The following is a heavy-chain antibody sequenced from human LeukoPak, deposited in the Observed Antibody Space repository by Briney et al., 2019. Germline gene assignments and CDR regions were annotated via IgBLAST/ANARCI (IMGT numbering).Heavy chain of an antibody. V-gene: IGHV3-7*01. CDR3: ARGFDY. Sequence: GGSLRLSCAASGFTSSSYWMSWVRQAPGKGLEWVANIKQDGSEKYYVDSVKGRFTISRDNAKNSLYLQMNSLRAEDTAVYYCARGFDYWGQGTLVTVSS. CDR2: IKQDGSEK. J-gene: IGHJ4*02. CDR1: GFTSSSYW.